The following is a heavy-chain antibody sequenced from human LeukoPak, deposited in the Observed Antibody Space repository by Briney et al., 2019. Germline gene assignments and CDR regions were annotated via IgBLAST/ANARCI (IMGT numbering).Heavy chain of an antibody. V-gene: IGHV3-49*03. J-gene: IGHJ3*02. D-gene: IGHD6-19*01. CDR2: IRSKAYGGTT. CDR3: TRGTGYRTGWYEFGAFDI. CDR1: GFTFDDHA. Sequence: GGSLRLSCTASGFTFDDHAMTWFRQAPGKGVEWVGFIRSKAYGGTTEYAASVKVRFTISRDDSKIIAYLQMNSLKTEDTAVYYCTRGTGYRTGWYEFGAFDIWGQGTMVTVSS.